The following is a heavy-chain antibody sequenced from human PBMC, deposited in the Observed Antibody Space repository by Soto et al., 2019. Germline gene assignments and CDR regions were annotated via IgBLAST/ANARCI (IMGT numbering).Heavy chain of an antibody. CDR3: GAVCSRTYHYDLFDP. J-gene: IGHJ5*02. D-gene: IGHD2-2*01. CDR2: LYYTGTT. Sequence: SETLSLTCSGSGGSIGRISYYFVWIRQPPGKGLEWIGSLYYTGTTYYNSSLKSRVTISADKSQNQFSLRLSSVTAADTAVYYCGAVCSRTYHYDLFDPWGQATSVPVSA. V-gene: IGHV4-39*01. CDR1: GGSIGRISYY.